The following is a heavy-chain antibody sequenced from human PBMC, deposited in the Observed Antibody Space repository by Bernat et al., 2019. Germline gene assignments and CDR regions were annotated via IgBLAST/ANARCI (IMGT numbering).Heavy chain of an antibody. J-gene: IGHJ4*02. V-gene: IGHV3-15*01. D-gene: IGHD3-22*01. CDR3: TTDWDYPPHYYDSSGYYTG. Sequence: EVQLVESGGGLVKPGGSLRLSCAASGFTFSNAWMSWVRQAPGKGLEWVGRINSKTDGGTTDYAAPVKGRFTISRDDSKNKLYLQMNSLKTEDTAVYYCTTDWDYPPHYYDSSGYYTGWGQGTLVTVSS. CDR2: INSKTDGGTT. CDR1: GFTFSNAW.